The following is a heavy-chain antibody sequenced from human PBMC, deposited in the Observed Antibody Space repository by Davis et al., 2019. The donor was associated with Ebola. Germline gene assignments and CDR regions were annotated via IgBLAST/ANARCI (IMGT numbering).Heavy chain of an antibody. CDR3: ARDHAYCSSTRCHYGMDV. Sequence: AASVKVSCKASGYTFTSYDINWVRQATGQGLEWMGWMNPNSGNTGYAQKFQGRVTMTRNTSISTAYMELSSLRSEDTAVYYCARDHAYCSSTRCHYGMDVWGQGTTVTVSS. J-gene: IGHJ6*02. CDR1: GYTFTSYD. CDR2: MNPNSGNT. V-gene: IGHV1-8*01. D-gene: IGHD2-2*01.